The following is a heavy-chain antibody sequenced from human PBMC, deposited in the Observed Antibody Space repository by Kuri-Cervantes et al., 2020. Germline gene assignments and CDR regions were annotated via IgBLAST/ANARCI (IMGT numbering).Heavy chain of an antibody. D-gene: IGHD2-21*01. V-gene: IGHV3-21*01. CDR3: ARETGDQAFDI. Sequence: LSLTCVGPGFTFRLYSLNWVRQAPGKGLEWVSCISTRSDYISYVDSVKGRFTISRDNAKSSMFLQMNSLRAEDTAIYYCARETGDQAFDIWGQGTMVTVSS. CDR1: GFTFRLYS. J-gene: IGHJ3*02. CDR2: ISTRSDYI.